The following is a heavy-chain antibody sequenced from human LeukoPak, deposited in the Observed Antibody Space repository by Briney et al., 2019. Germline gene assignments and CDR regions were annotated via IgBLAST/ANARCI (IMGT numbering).Heavy chain of an antibody. J-gene: IGHJ5*02. Sequence: GGSLRLSCAASGFTFSSYAMSWVRQAPGKGLEWDSAISGSGGSTYYADSVKGRFTISRDNSKNTLYLQMNSLRAEDTAVYYCAKDLPSITMIVGGFDPWGQGTLVTVSS. D-gene: IGHD3-22*01. V-gene: IGHV3-23*01. CDR2: ISGSGGST. CDR3: AKDLPSITMIVGGFDP. CDR1: GFTFSSYA.